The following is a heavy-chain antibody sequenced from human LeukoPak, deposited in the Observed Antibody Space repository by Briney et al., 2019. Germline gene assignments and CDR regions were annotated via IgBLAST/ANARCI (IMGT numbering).Heavy chain of an antibody. J-gene: IGHJ5*02. CDR1: GFTFSNYA. CDR3: AKFWDYYDSSMIRKWQWFDP. V-gene: IGHV3-30-3*02. CDR2: ISYDGSNK. D-gene: IGHD3-22*01. Sequence: PGGSLRLSCAASGFTFSNYAMHWVRQAPGKGLEWVAVISYDGSNKYYADSVKGRFTISRDNSKNTQYLQMNSLRAEDTAVYYCAKFWDYYDSSMIRKWQWFDPWGQGTLVTVSS.